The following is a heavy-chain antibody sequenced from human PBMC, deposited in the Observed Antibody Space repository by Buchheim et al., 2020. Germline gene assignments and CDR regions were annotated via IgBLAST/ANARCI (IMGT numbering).Heavy chain of an antibody. Sequence: EVQLLESGGGLVQPGGSLRLSCAASGFTFSSYAMSWVRQAPGKGLEWVSAISGSGGSTYYADAGKGRFTISRDNYKKRLYRQMNSLRAEDTAVYYCAKAALKGFTIFGDDPDYYYYYYMDVWGKGTT. D-gene: IGHD3-3*01. CDR2: ISGSGGST. J-gene: IGHJ6*03. CDR3: AKAALKGFTIFGDDPDYYYYYYMDV. CDR1: GFTFSSYA. V-gene: IGHV3-23*01.